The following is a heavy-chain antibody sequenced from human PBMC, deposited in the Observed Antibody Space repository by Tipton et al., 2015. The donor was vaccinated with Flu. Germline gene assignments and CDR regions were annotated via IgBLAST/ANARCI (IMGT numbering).Heavy chain of an antibody. CDR3: ARENYGDHILRYLDF. V-gene: IGHV4-59*01. Sequence: TLSLTCSVSGGSISPYYWSWIRQSPGKRLEWIGCIYYTGSTTYNPSLESRITISLHTSKKQFSLELNSVTAADTAIYYCARENYGDHILRYLDFWGRGTLVTVSS. CDR2: IYYTGST. D-gene: IGHD4-17*01. J-gene: IGHJ2*01. CDR1: GGSISPYY.